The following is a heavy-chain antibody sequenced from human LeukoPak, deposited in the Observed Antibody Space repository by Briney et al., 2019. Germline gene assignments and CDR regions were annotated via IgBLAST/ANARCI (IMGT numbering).Heavy chain of an antibody. J-gene: IGHJ3*02. Sequence: PGGSLRLSCAASGFTVSSNYMSWVRQAPGKGLEWVSVIYSGGSTYYADSVKGRFTISRDNSKNTLYLQMNSLRAEDTAVYYCAKDLGWFGGDDAFDIWGQGTMVTVSS. CDR1: GFTVSSNY. CDR2: IYSGGST. CDR3: AKDLGWFGGDDAFDI. D-gene: IGHD3-10*01. V-gene: IGHV3-53*01.